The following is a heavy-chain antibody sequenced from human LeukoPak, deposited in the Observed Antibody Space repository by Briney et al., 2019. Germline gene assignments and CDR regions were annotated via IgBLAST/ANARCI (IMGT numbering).Heavy chain of an antibody. Sequence: PSETLSLTCSVSGGSIGGYYWSWIRQSAGKGLEWIGHIYSTGTNNYNPSLRSRVTLSVDTSKNQFSLKLRSVTAADTAVYYCARVGGNSESYGWFGPWGQGSLVTVSS. CDR2: IYSTGTN. D-gene: IGHD4-23*01. CDR3: ARVGGNSESYGWFGP. J-gene: IGHJ5*02. V-gene: IGHV4-4*07. CDR1: GGSIGGYY.